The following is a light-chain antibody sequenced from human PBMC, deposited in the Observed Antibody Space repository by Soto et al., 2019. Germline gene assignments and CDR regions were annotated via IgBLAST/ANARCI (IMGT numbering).Light chain of an antibody. J-gene: IGKJ1*01. Sequence: IQMTQSPSTLSASVGDRVTITCRASQSISSWLAWYQQKPGKAPELLIYDASNLESGVPSRFSGSGSGTEFTLTISSLQPEDFGIYYCQQYENYWTFGQGTKVDIK. V-gene: IGKV1-5*01. CDR3: QQYENYWT. CDR1: QSISSW. CDR2: DAS.